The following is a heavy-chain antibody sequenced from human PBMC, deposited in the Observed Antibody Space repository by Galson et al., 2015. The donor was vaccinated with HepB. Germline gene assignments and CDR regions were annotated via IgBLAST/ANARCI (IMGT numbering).Heavy chain of an antibody. CDR1: GFTFSSYG. J-gene: IGHJ6*02. CDR2: IWYDGSNK. CDR3: AKDGPLWSGYWDV. V-gene: IGHV3-33*06. D-gene: IGHD3-3*01. Sequence: SLRLSCAASGFTFSSYGMHWVRQAPGKGLEWVAVIWYDGSNKYYADSVKGRFTISRDNSKNTLYLQMNSLRAEDTAVYYCAKDGPLWSGYWDVWGQGTTVTVSS.